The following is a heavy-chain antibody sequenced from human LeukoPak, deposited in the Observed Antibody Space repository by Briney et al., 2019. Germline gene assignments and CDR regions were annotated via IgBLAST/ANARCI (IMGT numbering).Heavy chain of an antibody. CDR1: GYPFIDYA. D-gene: IGHD3-10*01. Sequence: ASVKVSCKTSGYPFIDYAIHWVRQAPGQRLEWTGWIKVGNGNTEYSRKFQDRVTITRDTPATTTYMEVNSLRSEDTAVYYCVRVDGSGPNAPNDCWGQGSLVTVSS. CDR3: VRVDGSGPNAPNDC. CDR2: IKVGNGNT. J-gene: IGHJ4*02. V-gene: IGHV1-3*01.